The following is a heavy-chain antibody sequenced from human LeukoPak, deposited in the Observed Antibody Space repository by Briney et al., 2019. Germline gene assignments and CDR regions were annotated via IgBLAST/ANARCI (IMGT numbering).Heavy chain of an antibody. CDR2: TNHSGST. V-gene: IGHV4-34*01. CDR3: ARGVADFWSGYRASYFDY. Sequence: SETLSLTCAVYGGSFSGYYWSWIRQPPGKGLEWIGETNHSGSTNYNPSLKSRVTISVDTSKNQFSLKLSSVTAADTAVYYCARGVADFWSGYRASYFDYWGQGTLVTVSS. D-gene: IGHD3-3*01. CDR1: GGSFSGYY. J-gene: IGHJ4*02.